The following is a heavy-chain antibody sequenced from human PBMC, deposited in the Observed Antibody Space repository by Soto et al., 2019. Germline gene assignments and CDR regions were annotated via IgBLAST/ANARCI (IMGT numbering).Heavy chain of an antibody. J-gene: IGHJ6*02. Sequence: VASVKVSCKASGYTFTSYGISWVRQAPGQGLEWMGWISAYNGNTNYAQKLQGRVTMTTDTSTSTAYMELRSLRSDDTAVYYCARSSYGYLDGGREGYGMDVWGQGTTVTVSS. V-gene: IGHV1-18*04. CDR1: GYTFTSYG. CDR3: ARSSYGYLDGGREGYGMDV. CDR2: ISAYNGNT. D-gene: IGHD5-18*01.